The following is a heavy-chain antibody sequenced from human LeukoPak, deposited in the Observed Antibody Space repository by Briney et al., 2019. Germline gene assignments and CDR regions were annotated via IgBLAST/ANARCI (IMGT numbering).Heavy chain of an antibody. V-gene: IGHV2-5*01. J-gene: IGHJ6*02. D-gene: IGHD6-13*01. Sequence: SGPTLVKPTQTLTLTCTFSGFSLSTSGVGVGWIRQPPGKALEWLALIYWNDDKRYSPSLKSRLTITKDTSKNQVVLTMTNMDPVDTATYYCAHTSSRGGSSWYLHYYYGMDVWGQGTTVTVSS. CDR2: IYWNDDK. CDR3: AHTSSRGGSSWYLHYYYGMDV. CDR1: GFSLSTSGVG.